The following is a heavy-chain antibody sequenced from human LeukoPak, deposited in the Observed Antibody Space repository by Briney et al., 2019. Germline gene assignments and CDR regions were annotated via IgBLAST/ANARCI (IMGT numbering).Heavy chain of an antibody. D-gene: IGHD6-19*01. CDR3: ARDHAGYSSGPECFQH. CDR1: GYTFTSYY. V-gene: IGHV1-46*01. J-gene: IGHJ1*01. Sequence: ASVKVSCKASGYTFTSYYMHWVRQAPGQGLEWMGIINPSGGSTSYAQKFQGRVTMTRDTSTSTVYMELSSLRSEDTAVYYCARDHAGYSSGPECFQHWGQGTLVTVSS. CDR2: INPSGGST.